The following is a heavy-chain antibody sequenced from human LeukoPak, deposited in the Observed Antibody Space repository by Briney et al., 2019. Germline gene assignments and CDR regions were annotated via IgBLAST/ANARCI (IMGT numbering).Heavy chain of an antibody. V-gene: IGHV3-20*04. Sequence: GGSLRLSCAASGFTFDDYGMSWVRQAPGKGLEWVSGINWNGGSTGYADSVKGRFTISRANAKNSLYLQMNSLRAEDTALYYCARDRHSSPGGYYYYMDVWGKGTTVTVSS. CDR1: GFTFDDYG. J-gene: IGHJ6*03. CDR3: ARDRHSSPGGYYYYMDV. D-gene: IGHD6-13*01. CDR2: INWNGGST.